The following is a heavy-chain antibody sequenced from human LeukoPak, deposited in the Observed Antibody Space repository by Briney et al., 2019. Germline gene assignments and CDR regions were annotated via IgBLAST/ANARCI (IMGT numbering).Heavy chain of an antibody. J-gene: IGHJ4*02. Sequence: PGGSLRLPCTASGFTFGDYAMSWVRQAPGKGLEWVSSISGSSSYMFYADSVKGRFTISRDNAKNSLYLQMNSLRAEDTAVYYCAKAYYDSSGYSYYFDYWGQGTLVTVSS. CDR3: AKAYYDSSGYSYYFDY. D-gene: IGHD3-22*01. CDR2: ISGSSSYM. CDR1: GFTFGDYA. V-gene: IGHV3-21*01.